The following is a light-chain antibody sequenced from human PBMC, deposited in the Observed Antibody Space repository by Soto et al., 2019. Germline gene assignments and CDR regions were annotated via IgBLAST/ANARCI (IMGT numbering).Light chain of an antibody. J-gene: IGKJ1*01. Sequence: EIVMTHSPATLSVSPCERAALSCSASQSVSSSYLAWYQQKPGQAPRLLIYGASSRATGIPDRFSGSGSGTDFTLTISSLEPEDFAVYYCQHFGSSLRTFGQGTKVDI. CDR2: GAS. CDR3: QHFGSSLRT. CDR1: QSVSSSY. V-gene: IGKV3-20*01.